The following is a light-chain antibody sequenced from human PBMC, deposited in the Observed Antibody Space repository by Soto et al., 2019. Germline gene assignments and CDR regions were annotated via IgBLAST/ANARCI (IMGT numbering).Light chain of an antibody. Sequence: QSALTQPASVSGSPGQSITISCTGTSSDVGAYNYVSWYQQHPGKAPKLIISDVTNRPLGVSNRFSGSKSGNTASLTISGLRAEDEADYYCSSYTTDSTGVFGTGTKDTVL. CDR1: SSDVGAYNY. V-gene: IGLV2-14*03. J-gene: IGLJ1*01. CDR2: DVT. CDR3: SSYTTDSTGV.